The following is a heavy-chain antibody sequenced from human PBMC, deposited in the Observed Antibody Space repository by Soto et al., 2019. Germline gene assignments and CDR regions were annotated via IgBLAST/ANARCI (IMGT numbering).Heavy chain of an antibody. CDR3: ARIRTDYYDSSGYPAFLLDP. CDR1: GFSLNNARMG. V-gene: IGHV2-26*01. D-gene: IGHD3-22*01. Sequence: QVTLKESGPVLVKPTETLTLTCSVSGFSLNNARMGVIWIRQPPGKALEWLAHIFSNGEESHSTSLKSRLTISKDTSKSQVVRTMTNMDPVDTATYFCARIRTDYYDSSGYPAFLLDPWGQGSLVTVSS. CDR2: IFSNGEE. J-gene: IGHJ5*02.